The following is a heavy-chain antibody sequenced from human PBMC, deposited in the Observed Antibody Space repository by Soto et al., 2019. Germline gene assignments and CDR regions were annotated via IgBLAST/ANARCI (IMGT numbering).Heavy chain of an antibody. CDR2: ISGSGGST. J-gene: IGHJ5*02. CDR3: AGPPGARGFDP. CDR1: VITLSSYA. Sequence: GGSLRLSCAASVITLSSYAMSWVRQAPGKGLEWVSAISGSGGSTYYADSVKGRFTISRDNSKNTLNLQMNSLRAEDTAVYYCAGPPGARGFDPWGQGTLVTVS. V-gene: IGHV3-23*01.